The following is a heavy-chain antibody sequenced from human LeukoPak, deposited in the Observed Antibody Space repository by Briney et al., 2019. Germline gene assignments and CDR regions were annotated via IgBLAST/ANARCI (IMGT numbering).Heavy chain of an antibody. CDR3: VRAFGGYDSQRFYYNMDV. CDR1: GFIFSNYY. J-gene: IGHJ6*03. D-gene: IGHD5-12*01. V-gene: IGHV3-21*06. Sequence: PGGSLRLSCAASGFIFSNYYLNWVRQAPGEGLEWVSCIHGSASYNYYADSVKGRFTVSRDSAKNSLYLEMSSLRVEDTAVYYCVRAFGGYDSQRFYYNMDVWGKGTTVTVSS. CDR2: IHGSASYN.